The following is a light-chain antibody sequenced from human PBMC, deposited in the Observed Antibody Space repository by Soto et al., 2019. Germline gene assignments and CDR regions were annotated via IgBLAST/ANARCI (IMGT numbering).Light chain of an antibody. CDR3: QQYHSFPPT. V-gene: IGKV1D-8*01. Sequence: VIWMTQSPSLLTASVGDRVTISCRGSQDIINYLAWYRQKPGKAPDLLIFDASSLENGVPSRFSGSGSGTDFTLTISRLQSEDFATYYCQQYHSFPPTFGQGTKVEVE. CDR1: QDIINY. J-gene: IGKJ1*01. CDR2: DAS.